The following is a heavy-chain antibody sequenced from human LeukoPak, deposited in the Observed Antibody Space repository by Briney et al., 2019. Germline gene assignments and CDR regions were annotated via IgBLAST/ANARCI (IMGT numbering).Heavy chain of an antibody. V-gene: IGHV3-9*01. CDR1: GFTFDDYA. J-gene: IGHJ5*02. Sequence: GGSLRLSCAASGFTFDDYAMHWVRQAPGKGLEWVSGISWNSGSIGYADSVKGRFTISRDNAKNSLYPQMNSLRAEDTALYYCAKAADSSGYGGNWFDPWGQGTLVTVSS. CDR2: ISWNSGSI. CDR3: AKAADSSGYGGNWFDP. D-gene: IGHD3-22*01.